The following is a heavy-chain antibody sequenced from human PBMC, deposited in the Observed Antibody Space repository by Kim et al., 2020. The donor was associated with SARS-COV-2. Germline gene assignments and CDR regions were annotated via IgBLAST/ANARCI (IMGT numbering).Heavy chain of an antibody. J-gene: IGHJ6*04. CDR3: AKDIRPYYYYGIDV. V-gene: IGHV3-43*01. Sequence: AASAKSRFTISRDNNKNSLYLQMNSLSTEDTALYYCAKDIRPYYYYGIDVWGEGTTVSVSS.